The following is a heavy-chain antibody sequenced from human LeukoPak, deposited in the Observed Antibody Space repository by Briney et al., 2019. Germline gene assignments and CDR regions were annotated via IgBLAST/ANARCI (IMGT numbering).Heavy chain of an antibody. J-gene: IGHJ4*02. CDR2: INHSGST. CDR3: ARGRGGGSRAYY. D-gene: IGHD2-15*01. Sequence: SETLSLTCTVSGGSISSSSYYWSWIRQPPGKGLEWIGEINHSGSTNYNPSLKSRVTISVDTSKNQFSLKLSSVTAADTAVYYCARGRGGGSRAYYWGQGTLVTVSS. V-gene: IGHV4-39*07. CDR1: GGSISSSSYY.